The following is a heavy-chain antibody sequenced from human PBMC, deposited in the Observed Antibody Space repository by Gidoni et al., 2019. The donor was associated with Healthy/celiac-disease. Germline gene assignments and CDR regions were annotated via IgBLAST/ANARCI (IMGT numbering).Heavy chain of an antibody. CDR1: GGSISSGGYS. D-gene: IGHD2-8*01. V-gene: IGHV4-30-2*01. Sequence: QLQLQESGSGLVKPSQTLSLTCAVSGGSISSGGYSWSWIRQPPGKGLEWIGYIYHSGSTYYNPSLKSRVTISVDRSKNQFSLKLSSVTAADTAVYYCARGGGGCTNGVCYTDWFDPWGQGTLVTVSS. CDR2: IYHSGST. J-gene: IGHJ5*02. CDR3: ARGGGGCTNGVCYTDWFDP.